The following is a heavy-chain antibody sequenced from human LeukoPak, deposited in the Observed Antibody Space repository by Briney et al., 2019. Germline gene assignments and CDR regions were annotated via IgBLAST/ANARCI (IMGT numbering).Heavy chain of an antibody. V-gene: IGHV3-53*01. CDR1: AFTVGGTF. CDR3: ARDPAAGRLRE. D-gene: IGHD1-14*01. Sequence: GGSLRLSCVVSAFTVGGTFLSWVRQAPGKGLEWVCIIHSDGTTDYADSVKGRFTISRDSSQNMLYLQMNSLRDEDTAVYYCARDPAAGRLREWGQGTLVTASS. J-gene: IGHJ4*02. CDR2: IHSDGTT.